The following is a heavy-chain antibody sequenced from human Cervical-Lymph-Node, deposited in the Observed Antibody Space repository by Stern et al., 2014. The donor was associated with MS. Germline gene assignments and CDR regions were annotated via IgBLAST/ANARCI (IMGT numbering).Heavy chain of an antibody. D-gene: IGHD3-3*01. V-gene: IGHV4-31*03. CDR1: GGSISSGNYY. Sequence: MQLVESGPGLVKPSQTLSLTCTVSGGSISSGNYYWSWIRQHPGKGLVWIGSIYHSGSTYYNPPLKSRVTTSIDTSKNQFALKLSSVTAADTAVYYCARGSREVLLPRFYFDYWGQGTLVTVSS. CDR3: ARGSREVLLPRFYFDY. J-gene: IGHJ4*02. CDR2: IYHSGST.